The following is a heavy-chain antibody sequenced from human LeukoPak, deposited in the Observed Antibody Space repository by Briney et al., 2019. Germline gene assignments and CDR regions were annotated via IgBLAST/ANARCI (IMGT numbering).Heavy chain of an antibody. CDR1: GVSISSSNSY. D-gene: IGHD3/OR15-3a*01. CDR2: IYYSGNT. J-gene: IGHJ4*02. V-gene: IGHV4-39*01. Sequence: SETLSLTCTVSGVSISSSNSYWGWIRQPPGKGLEWIGSIYYSGNTYYNASLKSQVSISIDTSKNQFSLKLTPVTAADTAVYYCARQTGSGLFILPGGQGTLVTVSS. CDR3: ARQTGSGLFILP.